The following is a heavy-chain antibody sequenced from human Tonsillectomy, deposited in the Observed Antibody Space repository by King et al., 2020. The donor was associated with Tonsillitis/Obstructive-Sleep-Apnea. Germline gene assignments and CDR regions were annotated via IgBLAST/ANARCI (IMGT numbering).Heavy chain of an antibody. Sequence: ITLQESGPTLVKPTQTLTLTCTFSGFSLSTSGVGVGWIRQPPGKALEWLTLIYWDGDKRYSPSLMSRLTITKDTSKNQVVLTMTNLDPGHTSTYFCAHSWYCNTTSCHSWFDPWGQGTLGTVSS. J-gene: IGHJ5*02. CDR3: AHSWYCNTTSCHSWFDP. D-gene: IGHD2-2*02. CDR1: GFSLSTSGVG. V-gene: IGHV2-5*02. CDR2: IYWDGDK.